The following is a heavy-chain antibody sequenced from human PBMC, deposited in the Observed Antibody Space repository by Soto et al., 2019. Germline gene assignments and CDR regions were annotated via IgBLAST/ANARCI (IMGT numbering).Heavy chain of an antibody. CDR3: ASSLLVGYGLEGESD. J-gene: IGHJ4*02. V-gene: IGHV1-18*01. CDR1: GYTFTSYG. D-gene: IGHD5-18*01. CDR2: ISAYNGNT. Sequence: QVQLVQSGAEVKKPGASVKVSCKASGYTFTSYGISWVRQAPGQGLEWMGWISAYNGNTNYAQKLQSKVTMTTATSTSTAYMELRSLRSDDTAVYYCASSLLVGYGLEGESDWGQGTLVTVSS.